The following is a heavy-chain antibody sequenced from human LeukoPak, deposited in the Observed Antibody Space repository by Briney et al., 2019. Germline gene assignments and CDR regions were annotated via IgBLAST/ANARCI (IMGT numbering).Heavy chain of an antibody. D-gene: IGHD6-19*01. Sequence: GGSLRLSCAASGFTFSSYAMLWVRQAPGKGLEYVSAISSNGGSTYYANSVKGRFTISRDNSKNTLYLQMGSLRAEDMAVYYCVRGAVAGNPYYYYYGMDVWGQGTTVTVSS. V-gene: IGHV3-64*01. CDR1: GFTFSSYA. CDR3: VRGAVAGNPYYYYYGMDV. CDR2: ISSNGGST. J-gene: IGHJ6*02.